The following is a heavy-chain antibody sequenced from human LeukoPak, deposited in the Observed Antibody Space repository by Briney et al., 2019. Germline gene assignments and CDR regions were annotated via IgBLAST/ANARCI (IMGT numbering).Heavy chain of an antibody. CDR2: FYHGDADT. Sequence: GESLKISCKGSGYSFTSYWIGWVRQMPGKGLEWLGIFYHGDADTRYSPSFQGQVTISDDKSISTAYLQWSSLKASDTAMYYCARSYYYGSGMLYYWGQGTLVTVSS. V-gene: IGHV5-51*01. CDR3: ARSYYYGSGMLYY. D-gene: IGHD3-10*01. CDR1: GYSFTSYW. J-gene: IGHJ4*02.